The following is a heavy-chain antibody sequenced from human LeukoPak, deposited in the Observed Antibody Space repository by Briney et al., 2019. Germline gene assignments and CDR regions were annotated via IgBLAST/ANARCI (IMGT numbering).Heavy chain of an antibody. V-gene: IGHV4-30-4*08. Sequence: SQTLSLTCTVSGGSISSGDHYWSWIRQPPGKGLEWIGYIYYSGSTYYNPSLKSRVTISVDTSKNQFSLKLSSVTAADTAVYYCASLYSSSWSDFDYWGQGTLVTVSS. D-gene: IGHD6-13*01. CDR3: ASLYSSSWSDFDY. CDR2: IYYSGST. J-gene: IGHJ4*02. CDR1: GGSISSGDHY.